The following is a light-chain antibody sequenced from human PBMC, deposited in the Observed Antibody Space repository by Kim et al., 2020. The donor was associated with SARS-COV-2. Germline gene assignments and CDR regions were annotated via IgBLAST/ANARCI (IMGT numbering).Light chain of an antibody. J-gene: IGLJ3*02. CDR2: QDS. V-gene: IGLV3-1*01. CDR3: QAWDSSSWV. CDR1: KLGDKY. Sequence: GSPGQTASITCSGEKLGDKYACWYQQKPGQSPVLVIYQDSKRPSGIPERFSGSNSGNTATLTISGTQAMDEADYYCQAWDSSSWVFGGGTQLTVL.